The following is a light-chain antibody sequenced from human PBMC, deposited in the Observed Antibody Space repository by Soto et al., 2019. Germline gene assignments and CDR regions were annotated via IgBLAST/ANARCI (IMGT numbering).Light chain of an antibody. Sequence: QSALTQPPSASGSPGQSVTISCTGTSSDVGGYNNVSWYQQHPGKAPKLMIYEVSKRPSGVPDRFSGSKSGNTASLTVSGLQAEDEADYYCSSYAGSNMGVFGTGTKVTVL. J-gene: IGLJ1*01. V-gene: IGLV2-8*01. CDR3: SSYAGSNMGV. CDR1: SSDVGGYNN. CDR2: EVS.